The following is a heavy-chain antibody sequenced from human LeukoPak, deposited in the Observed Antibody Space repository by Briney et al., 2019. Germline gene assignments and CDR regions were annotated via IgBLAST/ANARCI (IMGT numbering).Heavy chain of an antibody. CDR3: TRHAHTGTFDY. V-gene: IGHV3-73*01. CDR2: IRSKANSYAT. Sequence: GGSLRLSCAASGFTFSGSAMRWVRQASGKGLEWVGRIRSKANSYATAYAASVKGRFTISRDDSKNTAYLQMNSLKTEDTAVYYCTRHAHTGTFDYWGQGTLVTVSS. CDR1: GFTFSGSA. J-gene: IGHJ4*02. D-gene: IGHD4-17*01.